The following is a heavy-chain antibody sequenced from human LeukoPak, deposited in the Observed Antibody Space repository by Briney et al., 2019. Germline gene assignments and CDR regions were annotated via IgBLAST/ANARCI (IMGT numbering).Heavy chain of an antibody. V-gene: IGHV3-21*06. CDR2: ISPSSGYI. CDR3: ARGGVTTYGYEF. CDR1: GFTFSSYS. Sequence: GGSRRLSCAASGFTFSSYSMNWVRQAPGKGLEWVSSISPSSGYIYYADSVKGRFTISRDDAKNSLCLQMNSLRAEDTAVYYCARGGVTTYGYEFWGQGAPVTVSS. D-gene: IGHD4-17*01. J-gene: IGHJ4*02.